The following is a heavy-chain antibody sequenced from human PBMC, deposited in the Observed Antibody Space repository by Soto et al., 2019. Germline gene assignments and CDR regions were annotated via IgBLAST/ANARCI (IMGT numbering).Heavy chain of an antibody. D-gene: IGHD3-3*01. CDR1: RFTFSNYA. V-gene: IGHV3-23*01. J-gene: IGHJ6*02. CDR2: ISSTGGST. CDR3: ARAHDYDFWSGFLFYGMDV. Sequence: GGFLRLSCAASRFTFSNYAMSWVRQAPGKGLEWVSGISSTGGSTYYADSVKGRFTISRDNSKNTLDLQMSSLRAEDTAIYYCARAHDYDFWSGFLFYGMDVWGQGTTVTVSS.